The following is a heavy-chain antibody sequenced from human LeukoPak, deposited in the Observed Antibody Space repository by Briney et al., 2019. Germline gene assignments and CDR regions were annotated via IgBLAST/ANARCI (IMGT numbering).Heavy chain of an antibody. CDR3: AKGISSGYYFDY. J-gene: IGHJ4*02. CDR1: GFTFSSYA. CDR2: ISDSGAGT. Sequence: GGSLRLSCAASGFTFSSYAMNWVRQAPGKGLEWVSAISDSGAGTYYAGSVKGRFTISRDNSKNTLYLQMNSLRAEDTALYYCAKGISSGYYFDYWGQGTLVTVSS. V-gene: IGHV3-23*01. D-gene: IGHD3-22*01.